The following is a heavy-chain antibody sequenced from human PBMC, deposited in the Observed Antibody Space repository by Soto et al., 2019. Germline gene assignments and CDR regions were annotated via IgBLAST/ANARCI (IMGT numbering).Heavy chain of an antibody. CDR1: GYTFTSYY. J-gene: IGHJ5*02. CDR3: ARGVLRYFDWLWGFDP. CDR2: INPSGGST. V-gene: IGHV1-46*03. Sequence: ASVKVSCMASGYTFTSYYMHWVRQSPGQGLEWMGIINPSGGSTSYAQKFQGRVTMTRDTSTSTVYMELSSLRSEDTAVYYCARGVLRYFDWLWGFDPWGQGTLVTVSS. D-gene: IGHD3-9*01.